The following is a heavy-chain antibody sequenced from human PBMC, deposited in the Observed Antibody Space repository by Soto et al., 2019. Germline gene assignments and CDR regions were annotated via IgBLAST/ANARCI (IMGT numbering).Heavy chain of an antibody. CDR1: GYTLTELS. Sequence: GASVKVSCKVSGYTLTELSMHWVRQAPGKGLEWMGGFDPEDGETIYAQKFQGRVTMTEDTSTDTAYMELSSLRSEGTAVYYCARPKYDSSGYYEGLGFDYWGQGTLVTVS. CDR3: ARPKYDSSGYYEGLGFDY. V-gene: IGHV1-24*01. D-gene: IGHD3-22*01. J-gene: IGHJ4*02. CDR2: FDPEDGET.